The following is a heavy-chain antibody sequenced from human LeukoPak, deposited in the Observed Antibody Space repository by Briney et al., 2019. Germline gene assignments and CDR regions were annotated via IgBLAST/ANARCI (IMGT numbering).Heavy chain of an antibody. J-gene: IGHJ4*02. Sequence: SETLSLTCTVSGGFISSGDYYWNWIRQPPGKGLEWIGYISYSGSTHYNPSLKSRATISADTSKNQFSLKLTSMTAADTAVYHCARGGEGYNYVYWGQGTLVTVSS. CDR2: ISYSGST. CDR1: GGFISSGDYY. V-gene: IGHV4-30-4*01. CDR3: ARGGEGYNYVY. D-gene: IGHD5-24*01.